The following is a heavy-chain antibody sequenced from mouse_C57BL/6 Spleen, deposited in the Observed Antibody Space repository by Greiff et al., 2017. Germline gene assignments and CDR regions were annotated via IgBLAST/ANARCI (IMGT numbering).Heavy chain of an antibody. D-gene: IGHD1-1*01. CDR3: ARGGSSSTYPMDY. J-gene: IGHJ4*01. CDR2: IYPGSGST. Sequence: QVHVKQPGAELVKPGASVKMSCKASGYTFTSYWITWVKQRPGQGLEWIGDIYPGSGSTNYNEKFKSKATLTVDTSSSTAYMQLSSLTSEDSAVYYCARGGSSSTYPMDYWGQGTSVTVSS. CDR1: GYTFTSYW. V-gene: IGHV1-55*01.